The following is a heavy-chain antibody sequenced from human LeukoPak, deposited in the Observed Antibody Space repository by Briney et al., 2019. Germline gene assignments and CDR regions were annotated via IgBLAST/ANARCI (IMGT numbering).Heavy chain of an antibody. J-gene: IGHJ5*02. CDR3: ARSWFGEYGTNGWFDP. V-gene: IGHV4-34*01. CDR1: GGSFSGYY. CDR2: INHSGST. Sequence: SETLSLTCAVYGGSFSGYYWSWIRQPPGKGLEWIGGINHSGSTNYNPSLKSRVTISVDTSKNQFSLKLSSVTAADTAVYYCARSWFGEYGTNGWFDPWGQGTLVTVSS. D-gene: IGHD3-10*01.